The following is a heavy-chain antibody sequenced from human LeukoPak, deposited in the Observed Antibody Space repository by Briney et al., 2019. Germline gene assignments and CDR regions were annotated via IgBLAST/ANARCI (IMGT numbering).Heavy chain of an antibody. D-gene: IGHD3-22*01. Sequence: PGRSLRLSCAASGFTFGDYAMHWVRQAPGKGLEWVSGISWNSGSIGYADSVKGRFTISRDNAKNSLYLQMNSLRAEDTALYYCAKDTYYDSSGYYYFDYWGQGTLVTVSS. CDR3: AKDTYYDSSGYYYFDY. J-gene: IGHJ4*02. CDR2: ISWNSGSI. CDR1: GFTFGDYA. V-gene: IGHV3-9*01.